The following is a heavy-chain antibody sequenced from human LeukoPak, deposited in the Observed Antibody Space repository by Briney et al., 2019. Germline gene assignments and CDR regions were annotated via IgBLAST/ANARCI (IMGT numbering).Heavy chain of an antibody. CDR3: ARGESQKGRYFDWLSRFGP. V-gene: IGHV1-2*04. CDR2: INPNSGGT. Sequence: ASVKVSCKASGYTFTGYYMHWVRQAPGQGLEWMGWINPNSGGTSYAQKFQGWVTMTRDTSISTAYMELSRVRSDGTAVYYCARGESQKGRYFDWLSRFGPWGQGTLVTVSS. CDR1: GYTFTGYY. D-gene: IGHD3-9*01. J-gene: IGHJ5*02.